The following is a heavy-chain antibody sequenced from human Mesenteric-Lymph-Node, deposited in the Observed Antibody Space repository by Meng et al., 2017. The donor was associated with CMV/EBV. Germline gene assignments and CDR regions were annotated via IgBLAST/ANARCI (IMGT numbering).Heavy chain of an antibody. Sequence: EVQLVESGGGLVKPGGALGLSCIASDFTLNGAWMNWVRQAPGKGLEWVGRVKSASAGGAADAAAPVKGRFTVSRDDSRKTVHLQMDNLKIEDTAVYYCTTGWDQYFDFWGQGALVTVSS. D-gene: IGHD1-26*01. CDR3: TTGWDQYFDF. CDR1: DFTLNGAW. J-gene: IGHJ4*02. V-gene: IGHV3-15*07. CDR2: VKSASAGGAA.